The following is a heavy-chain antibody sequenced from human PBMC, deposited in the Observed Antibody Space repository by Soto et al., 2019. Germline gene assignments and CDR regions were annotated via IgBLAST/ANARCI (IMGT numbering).Heavy chain of an antibody. V-gene: IGHV3-9*01. J-gene: IGHJ6*02. CDR1: GFTFDDYA. D-gene: IGHD1-7*01. CDR3: AKGQGGTTISHDYGMDV. Sequence: GGSLRLSCAASGFTFDDYAMHWVRQAPGKGLEWVSGISWNSGSIGYADSVKGRFTISRDNAKNSLYLQMNSLRAEDTALYYCAKGQGGTTISHDYGMDVWGQGTTVTVSS. CDR2: ISWNSGSI.